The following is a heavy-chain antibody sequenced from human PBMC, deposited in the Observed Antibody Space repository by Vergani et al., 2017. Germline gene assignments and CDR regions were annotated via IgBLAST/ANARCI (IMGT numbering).Heavy chain of an antibody. CDR1: GYSISSGYY. D-gene: IGHD4-17*01. CDR2: IYHSGST. J-gene: IGHJ5*02. Sequence: QVQLQESGPGLVKPSETLSLTCTVSGYSISSGYYWGWFRQPPGKGLEWIGSIYHSGSTYYNPSLKSRVTISVDTSKNQFSLKLSCVTAADTAVYYCARASLTVTTVDWFDPWGQGTLVTVSS. CDR3: ARASLTVTTVDWFDP. V-gene: IGHV4-38-2*02.